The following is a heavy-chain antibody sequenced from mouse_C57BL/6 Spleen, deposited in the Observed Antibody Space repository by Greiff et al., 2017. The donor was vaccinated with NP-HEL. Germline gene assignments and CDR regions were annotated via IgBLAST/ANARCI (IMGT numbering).Heavy chain of an antibody. CDR3: ARGFYYYGSSYEDAMDD. Sequence: EVKLMESGPGLVKPSQSLSLTCSVTGYSITSGYYWNWIRQFPGNKLEWMGYIRYDGSNNYNPSLKNRISITRDTSKNQFFLKLNSVTTEDTATDYCARGFYYYGSSYEDAMDDWGKGTSVTVSS. CDR1: GYSITSGYY. J-gene: IGHJ4*01. D-gene: IGHD1-1*01. V-gene: IGHV3-6*01. CDR2: IRYDGSN.